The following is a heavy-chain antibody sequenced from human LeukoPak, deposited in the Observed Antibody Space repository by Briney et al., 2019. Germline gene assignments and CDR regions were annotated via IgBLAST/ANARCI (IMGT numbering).Heavy chain of an antibody. V-gene: IGHV1-69*13. D-gene: IGHD2-2*01. CDR1: GGTFSSYA. CDR2: IIPIFGTA. CDR3: ARDPPVGVVPAAQDY. J-gene: IGHJ4*02. Sequence: SVKVSCKASGGTFSSYAISWVRQAPGQGLDWMGGIIPIFGTANYAQKFQGRVTNTADESTSTAYMEPSSLRSEDTAVYYCARDPPVGVVPAAQDYWGQGTLVTVSS.